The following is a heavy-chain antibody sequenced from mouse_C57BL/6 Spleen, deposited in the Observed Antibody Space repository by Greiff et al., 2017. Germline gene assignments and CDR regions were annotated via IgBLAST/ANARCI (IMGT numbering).Heavy chain of an antibody. Sequence: VQLQQSGAELVKPGASVKMSCKASGYSFTTYPIEWMKQNHGKSLEWIGNFHPYNDDTKYNEKFKGKATLTVEKSSSTVYLELSRLTSDDSAVYYCARRGTAQGYAMDYWGQGTSVTVSS. D-gene: IGHD3-2*02. V-gene: IGHV1-47*01. CDR3: ARRGTAQGYAMDY. J-gene: IGHJ4*01. CDR1: GYSFTTYP. CDR2: FHPYNDDT.